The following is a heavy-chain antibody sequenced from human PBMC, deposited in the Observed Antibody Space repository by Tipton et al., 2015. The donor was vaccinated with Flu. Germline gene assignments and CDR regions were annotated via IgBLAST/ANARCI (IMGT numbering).Heavy chain of an antibody. V-gene: IGHV4-59*04. Sequence: TLSLTCTVSGGSISSYYWGWVRQPPGKGLEWIGSIFHTGTMYYNPSLKSRLTLSVDRSKNQFSLKLTSVTAADTAVYFCARRDFSNYVSEPKNWFDPWGPGVLVSVSS. D-gene: IGHD4-11*01. CDR1: GGSISSYY. CDR2: IFHTGTM. CDR3: ARRDFSNYVSEPKNWFDP. J-gene: IGHJ5*02.